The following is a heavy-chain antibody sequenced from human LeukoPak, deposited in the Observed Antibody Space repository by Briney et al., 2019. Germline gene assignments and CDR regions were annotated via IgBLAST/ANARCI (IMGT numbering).Heavy chain of an antibody. D-gene: IGHD6-19*01. CDR3: ARGEQQWLDD. Sequence: PSETLSLTCTVSGGSLSSSSYYWGWIRQPPGKGLEWIGSIYYSGSTYYNPSLKSRVTISVDTSKNQFSLKLSSVTAADTAVYYCARGEQQWLDDWGQGTLVTVSS. CDR1: GGSLSSSSYY. J-gene: IGHJ4*02. V-gene: IGHV4-39*01. CDR2: IYYSGST.